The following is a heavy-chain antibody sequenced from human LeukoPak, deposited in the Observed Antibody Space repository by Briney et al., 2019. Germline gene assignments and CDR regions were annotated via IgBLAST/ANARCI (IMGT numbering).Heavy chain of an antibody. CDR1: GFTFSTYE. CDR2: ISGSGSTI. CDR3: AREGNYYFDY. J-gene: IGHJ4*02. Sequence: GGSLRLSRAASGFTFSTYEMHWVRQAPGKGLEWVSYISGSGSTIYYADSVKGRFTISRDNAKNSLILQMNGLRAEDTAVYYCAREGNYYFDYWGQGTLVTVSS. V-gene: IGHV3-48*03. D-gene: IGHD1-7*01.